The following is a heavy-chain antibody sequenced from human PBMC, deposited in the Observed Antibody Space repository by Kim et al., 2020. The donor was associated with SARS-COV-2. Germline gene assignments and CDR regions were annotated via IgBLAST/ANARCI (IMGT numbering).Heavy chain of an antibody. CDR3: LKVPSLGLVGQ. V-gene: IGHV3-23*01. CDR1: GFTFRTYP. Sequence: GGSLRLSCATSGFTFRTYPMTWVRQAPGRGLEWVSTVSGSGRSTYYADSVKGRFTISRDNSQNTLWLHMENLGVEDTAVYYCLKVPSLGLVGQWGQGTQVIVSS. J-gene: IGHJ4*02. CDR2: VSGSGRST. D-gene: IGHD6-6*01.